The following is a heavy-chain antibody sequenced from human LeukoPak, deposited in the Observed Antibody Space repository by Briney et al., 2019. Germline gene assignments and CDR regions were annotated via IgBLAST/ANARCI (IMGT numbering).Heavy chain of an antibody. D-gene: IGHD6-13*01. V-gene: IGHV3-30-3*01. J-gene: IGHJ4*02. CDR3: AKGRCGDSSCWYFDA. CDR1: GFTFSSYA. CDR2: ISYDGSNK. Sequence: GGSLRLSCEASGFTFSSYAMHWVRQAPGKGLGWVAVISYDGSNKYYADSVKGRFTISRDDSQNTVYLQMNSVRAEDTAIYFCAKGRCGDSSCWYFDAWAKGTRVTVSS.